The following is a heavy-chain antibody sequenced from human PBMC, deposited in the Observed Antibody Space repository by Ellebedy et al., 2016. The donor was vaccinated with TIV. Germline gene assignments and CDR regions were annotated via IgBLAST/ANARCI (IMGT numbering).Heavy chain of an antibody. CDR3: ARLQGVAAAGCWFDP. D-gene: IGHD6-13*01. V-gene: IGHV4-59*11. CDR2: IYNSGST. CDR1: GGSITGHY. Sequence: MPGGSLRLSCTVSGGSITGHYWSWIRQPPGKGLEWIGYIYNSGSTDYNPSLKSRVTISVDTSKNQFSLKLSSVTAADTAVYYFARLQGVAAAGCWFDPWGQGTLVTVSS. J-gene: IGHJ5*02.